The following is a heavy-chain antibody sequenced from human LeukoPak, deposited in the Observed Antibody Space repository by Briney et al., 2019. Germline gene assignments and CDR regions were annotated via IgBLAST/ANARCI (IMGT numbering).Heavy chain of an antibody. D-gene: IGHD3-22*01. J-gene: IGHJ4*02. V-gene: IGHV4-59*01. CDR2: VYSSGDT. CDR3: ARYYDAAGPRRRFIDS. Sequence: SETLSPACTVSGGSLTSYYWSWIRQPPGKGLEWIGYVYSSGDTNYNPSLKSRVTISPGTSGYHFSLILTSVTAADTAVYYCARYYDAAGPRRRFIDSWGQGTLVTVSS. CDR1: GGSLTSYY.